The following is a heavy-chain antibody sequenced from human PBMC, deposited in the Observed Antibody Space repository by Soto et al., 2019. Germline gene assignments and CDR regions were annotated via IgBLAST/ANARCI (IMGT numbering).Heavy chain of an antibody. J-gene: IGHJ6*02. CDR1: GFPFNAYS. D-gene: IGHD5-12*01. CDR2: ISSSTSYI. Sequence: EVQLVESGGGLVKPGGSLRLSCAASGFPFNAYSMNWVRQAPGKGLEWISSISSSTSYIYYADSAKGRFTISRDNAKNSLYLQMNSLRAEDTAVYYCARDRDSGFDYVYYFGMDVWGQGTTVTVSS. CDR3: ARDRDSGFDYVYYFGMDV. V-gene: IGHV3-21*01.